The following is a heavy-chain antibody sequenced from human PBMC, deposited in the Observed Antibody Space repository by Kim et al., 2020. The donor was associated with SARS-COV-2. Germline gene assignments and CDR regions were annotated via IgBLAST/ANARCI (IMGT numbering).Heavy chain of an antibody. Sequence: GGSLRLSCAASGFTFSDHYMDWVRQAPGKGLEWVGRTRNKANSYTTEYAASVKGRFTISRDDSKNSLYLQMNSLKTEDTAVYYCARGNHEVRGYYYYYGMDVWGQGTTVTVSS. CDR3: ARGNHEVRGYYYYYGMDV. CDR1: GFTFSDHY. J-gene: IGHJ6*02. CDR2: TRNKANSYTT. V-gene: IGHV3-72*01.